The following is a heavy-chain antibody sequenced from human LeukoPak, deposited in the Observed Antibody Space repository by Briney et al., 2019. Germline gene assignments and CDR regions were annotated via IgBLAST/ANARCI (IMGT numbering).Heavy chain of an antibody. J-gene: IGHJ4*02. CDR2: INHSGST. CDR3: ARHGSQTYYDFWSGYSN. V-gene: IGHV4-34*01. CDR1: GGSFSGYY. Sequence: NPSETLSLTCAVYGGSFSGYYWSWIRQPPGKGLEWIGEINHSGSTNYNPSLKSRVTISVDTSKNQFSLKLSSVTAADTAVYYCARHGSQTYYDFWSGYSNWGQGTLVTVSS. D-gene: IGHD3-3*01.